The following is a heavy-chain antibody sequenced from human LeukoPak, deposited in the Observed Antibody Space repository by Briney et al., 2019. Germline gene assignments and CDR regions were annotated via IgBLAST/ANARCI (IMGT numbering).Heavy chain of an antibody. CDR1: GFTFSNAW. V-gene: IGHV3-15*01. D-gene: IGHD3-22*01. Sequence: TGGSLRLSCAASGFTFSNAWMRWVRQAPGKGLEWVGRIKSKTDGGTTDYAASVKGRFTISRDDSKNTLCLQMNSLKTEDTAVYYCTTARITMIVVVFDYWGQGTLVTVSS. J-gene: IGHJ4*02. CDR3: TTARITMIVVVFDY. CDR2: IKSKTDGGTT.